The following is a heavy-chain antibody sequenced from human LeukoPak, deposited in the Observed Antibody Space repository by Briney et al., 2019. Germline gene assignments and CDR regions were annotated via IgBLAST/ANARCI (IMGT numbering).Heavy chain of an antibody. CDR2: IGSSSSII. J-gene: IGHJ6*02. Sequence: GGSLRLSCAASGFSFTTYNMNWVRQAPGKGLEWVSHIGSSSSIIYYAESVKGRFTISRDNAKNSLYLHMTSLRGEDTAVYYCARDRSSDWPLYYGMDVWGQGTTVTVS. CDR3: ARDRSSDWPLYYGMDV. V-gene: IGHV3-48*04. D-gene: IGHD6-25*01. CDR1: GFSFTTYN.